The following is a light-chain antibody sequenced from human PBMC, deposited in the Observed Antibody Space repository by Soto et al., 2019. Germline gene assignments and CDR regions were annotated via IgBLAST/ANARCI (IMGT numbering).Light chain of an antibody. CDR1: QGFSTW. J-gene: IGKJ4*01. Sequence: DIQMTQSPSSVSASVGDRVTITCRASQGFSTWLAWYRRKPGRAPELLIYSASSLHSGVPSRFNGSGAGTDFTLTISSLQPEDFATYYCQQANSFPRTFGGGTDVEIK. CDR3: QQANSFPRT. V-gene: IGKV1-12*01. CDR2: SAS.